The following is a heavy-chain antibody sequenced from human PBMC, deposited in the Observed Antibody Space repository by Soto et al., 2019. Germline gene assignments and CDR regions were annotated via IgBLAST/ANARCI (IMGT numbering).Heavy chain of an antibody. D-gene: IGHD2-8*01. CDR2: IYPGDSDT. CDR1: GYSFTSYW. J-gene: IGHJ4*02. V-gene: IGHV5-51*01. Sequence: GESLKISCKGSGYSFTSYWIGWVRQMPGKGLEWMGIIYPGDSDTRYSPSFQGQVTISADKSTSTAYMELSSLRSEDTAVYYCARTVPYCTNGVCYNEVYYFDYWGQGTLVTVSS. CDR3: ARTVPYCTNGVCYNEVYYFDY.